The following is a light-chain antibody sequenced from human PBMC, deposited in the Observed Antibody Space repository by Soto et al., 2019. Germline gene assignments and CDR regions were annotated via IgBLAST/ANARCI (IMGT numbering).Light chain of an antibody. CDR1: SGTIASNY. J-gene: IGLJ2*01. CDR3: QSYDNNIVI. Sequence: FLLTQPHSLSESPGKTVTISCTRSSGTIASNYVQWYQQRPGSAPTTVIYENDQRPSGVPDRFSGSIDSSSNSASLTISGLKTEDEADYYCQSYDNNIVIFGGGTQLTVL. V-gene: IGLV6-57*04. CDR2: END.